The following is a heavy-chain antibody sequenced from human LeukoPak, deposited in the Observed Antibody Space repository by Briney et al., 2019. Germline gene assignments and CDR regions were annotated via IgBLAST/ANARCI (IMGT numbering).Heavy chain of an antibody. CDR1: GGSISSSSYY. D-gene: IGHD2/OR15-2a*01. J-gene: IGHJ4*02. CDR3: ARDKGVNELSPFDY. V-gene: IGHV4-39*07. CDR2: IYYSGST. Sequence: SETLSLTCTVSGGSISSSSYYWGWIRQPPGRGLEWIGSIYYSGSTNYNPSLKSRVTMSVDTSKNQFSLRLSSVTAADTATYYCARDKGVNELSPFDYWGQGTLVTVSS.